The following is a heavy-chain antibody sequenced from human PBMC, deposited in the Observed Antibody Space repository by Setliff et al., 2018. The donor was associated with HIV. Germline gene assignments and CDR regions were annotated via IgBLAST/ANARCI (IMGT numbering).Heavy chain of an antibody. D-gene: IGHD7-27*01. Sequence: ASVQVSCKASGYTFTDYFIHWVRQAPGQGLEWMGWIGPNHGDTRLTNTFRGRVTMTRDTSLNTAYVELSGLRSDDTAVYFCARQLSNSLDFWGQGTLVTVSS. CDR1: GYTFTDYF. CDR2: IGPNHGDT. CDR3: ARQLSNSLDF. J-gene: IGHJ4*02. V-gene: IGHV1-2*02.